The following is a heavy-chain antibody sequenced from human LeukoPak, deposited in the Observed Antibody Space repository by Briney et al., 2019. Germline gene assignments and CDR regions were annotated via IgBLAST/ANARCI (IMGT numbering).Heavy chain of an antibody. J-gene: IGHJ4*02. V-gene: IGHV3-23*01. Sequence: PGGSLRLSCAASGLTFSGSAMSWVRQAPGKGLEWVSLISGSSNSTYYADSVKGRFTISRDNSKNTLYLQMNSLRAEDTAVYYCAKVLVLVSANRYYFDYWGQGTLVTVPS. CDR2: ISGSSNST. CDR1: GLTFSGSA. CDR3: AKVLVLVSANRYYFDY. D-gene: IGHD2-15*01.